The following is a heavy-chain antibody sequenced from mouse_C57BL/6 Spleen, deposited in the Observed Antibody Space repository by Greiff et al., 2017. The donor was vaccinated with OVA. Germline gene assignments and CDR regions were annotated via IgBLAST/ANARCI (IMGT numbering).Heavy chain of an antibody. V-gene: IGHV5-16*01. Sequence: EVQRVESEGGLVQPGSSMKLSCTASGFTFSDYYMAWFRQVPEKGLEWVANINYDGSSTYYLDSLKSRFIISRDNAKNILYLQMGSLKSEDTATYYCARGGAWFAYWGQGTLVTVSA. CDR2: INYDGSST. CDR1: GFTFSDYY. J-gene: IGHJ3*01. CDR3: ARGGAWFAY.